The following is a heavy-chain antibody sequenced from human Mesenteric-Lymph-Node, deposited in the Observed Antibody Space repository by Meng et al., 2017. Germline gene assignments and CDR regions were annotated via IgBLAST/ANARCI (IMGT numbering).Heavy chain of an antibody. CDR1: GYTFTSHG. Sequence: VHSVAFGGGVVQSGGSLRLSCATPGYTFTSHGLPWVRQAPGKGLEWVAVIWYDGSKKYYADSVKGRFTITRDDSKNTLYLQMNSLRAEDTAVYYCWADTPLITSDYWGQGTLVTVSS. D-gene: IGHD5-18*01. CDR3: WADTPLITSDY. J-gene: IGHJ4*02. CDR2: IWYDGSKK. V-gene: IGHV3-33*03.